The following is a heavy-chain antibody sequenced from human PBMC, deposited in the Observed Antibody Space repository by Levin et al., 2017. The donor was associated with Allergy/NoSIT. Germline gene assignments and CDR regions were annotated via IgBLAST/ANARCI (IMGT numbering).Heavy chain of an antibody. CDR1: GFTFSNYW. J-gene: IGHJ4*02. CDR3: ARGGCSSTSCLDY. CDR2: INSDGSNT. D-gene: IGHD2-2*01. Sequence: GGSLRLSCAASGFTFSNYWMHWVRQAPGKGLVWVSHINSDGSNTNYADSVEGRFTISRDNAKNTLYLQMNSLRAEDTAVYYCARGGCSSTSCLDYWGQGTLVTVSP. V-gene: IGHV3-74*01.